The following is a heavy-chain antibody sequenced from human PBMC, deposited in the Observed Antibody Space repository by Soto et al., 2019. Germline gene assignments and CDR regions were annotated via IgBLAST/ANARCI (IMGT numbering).Heavy chain of an antibody. CDR3: ARLSASEEITIFGVVIKNDPGGIDY. J-gene: IGHJ4*02. V-gene: IGHV5-51*01. CDR1: GYSFTSYW. Sequence: PGESLKISCKGSGYSFTSYWIGWVRQMPGKGLEWMGIIYPGDSDTRYSPSFQGQVTISADKSISTAYLQWSSLKASDTAMYYCARLSASEEITIFGVVIKNDPGGIDYWGQGTLVTVSS. D-gene: IGHD3-3*01. CDR2: IYPGDSDT.